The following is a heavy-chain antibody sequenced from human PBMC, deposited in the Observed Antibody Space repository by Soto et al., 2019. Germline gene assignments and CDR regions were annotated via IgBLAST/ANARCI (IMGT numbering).Heavy chain of an antibody. CDR2: INHSGST. J-gene: IGHJ3*02. CDR1: GGSFSGYY. Sequence: SETLSLTCAVYGGSFSGYYWSWIRQPPGKGLEWIGEINHSGSTNYNPSLKSRVTISVDTSKNQFSLKLSSVTTADTAVYYCARSLRGYSYDFRAFDIWGQGTMVTVSS. D-gene: IGHD5-18*01. CDR3: ARSLRGYSYDFRAFDI. V-gene: IGHV4-34*01.